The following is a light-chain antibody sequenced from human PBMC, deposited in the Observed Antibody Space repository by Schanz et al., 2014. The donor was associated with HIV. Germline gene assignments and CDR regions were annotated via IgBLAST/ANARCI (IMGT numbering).Light chain of an antibody. J-gene: IGKJ5*01. Sequence: EIVLTQSPGTLSLSPGERGTLSCRASQSVKSNFIGWYQQKPGQAPRLLIFGASTRATGVPVRFSGSGSGTEFTLTISSLQSEDFAVYYCQQYNNWPSAFGQGTRLDI. CDR1: QSVKSN. V-gene: IGKV3-15*01. CDR2: GAS. CDR3: QQYNNWPSA.